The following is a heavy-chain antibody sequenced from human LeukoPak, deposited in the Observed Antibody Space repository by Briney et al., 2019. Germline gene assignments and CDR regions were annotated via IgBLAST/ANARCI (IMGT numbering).Heavy chain of an antibody. J-gene: IGHJ4*02. CDR1: GFSFSDYG. CDR3: ARGPHVVVVTAIDY. V-gene: IGHV3-33*01. D-gene: IGHD2-21*02. Sequence: GGSLRLSCEGSGFSFSDYGMHWVRQAPGKGLEWVAVTWYDGSNKYYADSVKGRFTISRDNSKNTVCLQTSGLTVEDTAVYYCARGPHVVVVTAIDYWGQGTLVTVSS. CDR2: TWYDGSNK.